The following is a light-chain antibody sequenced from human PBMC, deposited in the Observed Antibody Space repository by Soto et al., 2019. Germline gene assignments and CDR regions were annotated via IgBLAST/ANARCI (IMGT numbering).Light chain of an antibody. V-gene: IGLV2-14*01. CDR2: DVS. Sequence: QSVLTQPASVSGSPGQSITISCTGTSSDVGGYNYVSWYQQHPGKAPELMIYDVSNRPSGVSNRFSGSKSGNTASLTISGLQAEDEADYYCSSYTSSSTDYVFGTGTKVTVL. J-gene: IGLJ1*01. CDR1: SSDVGGYNY. CDR3: SSYTSSSTDYV.